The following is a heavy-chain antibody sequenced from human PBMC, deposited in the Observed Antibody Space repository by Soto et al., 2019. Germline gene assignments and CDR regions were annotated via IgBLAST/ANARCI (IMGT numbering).Heavy chain of an antibody. V-gene: IGHV3-23*01. Sequence: EVQLLESGGGLVQPGGSLRLSCAASGFTFSVFAMSWVRQAPGKGLELVSTISGRGENTYYEDSVKGRFTISRDNSKNTLNLQMNSLRGEDTAVYYCTKDRGTGDYGVNAVDIWGQGTMVTVAS. CDR2: ISGRGENT. D-gene: IGHD7-27*01. CDR1: GFTFSVFA. J-gene: IGHJ3*02. CDR3: TKDRGTGDYGVNAVDI.